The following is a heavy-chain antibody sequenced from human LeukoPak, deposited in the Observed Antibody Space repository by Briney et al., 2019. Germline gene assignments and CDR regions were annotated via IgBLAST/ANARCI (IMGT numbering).Heavy chain of an antibody. Sequence: ASVKVSCKASGYTFTGYYIHWVRQALGQGLEWMGRINPNSGGTDYAQKFQGRVTMTRDTSISTAYMELTSLTSDDTAVYYCATAMIVKAFDVWGQGTMVTVSS. V-gene: IGHV1-2*06. CDR2: INPNSGGT. D-gene: IGHD3-22*01. CDR3: ATAMIVKAFDV. J-gene: IGHJ3*01. CDR1: GYTFTGYY.